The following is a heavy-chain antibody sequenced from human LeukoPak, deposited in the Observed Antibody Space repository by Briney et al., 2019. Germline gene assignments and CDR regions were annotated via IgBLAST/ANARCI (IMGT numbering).Heavy chain of an antibody. Sequence: GGSLRLSCLAYGFTFNDYYMGWIRQAPGKGLEWVSFIGSTGSPIYYADSVKGRFTISRDNSKNTLYLQMNSLRAEDTAVYYCAKCRARVGGSCYGGIDYWGQGTLVTVSS. J-gene: IGHJ4*02. D-gene: IGHD2-15*01. CDR1: GFTFNDYY. CDR2: IGSTGSPI. CDR3: AKCRARVGGSCYGGIDY. V-gene: IGHV3-11*04.